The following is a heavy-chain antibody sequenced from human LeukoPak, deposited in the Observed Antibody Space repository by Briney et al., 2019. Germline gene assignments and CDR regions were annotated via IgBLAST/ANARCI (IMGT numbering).Heavy chain of an antibody. Sequence: GSLRLSCAASGFTFSTYAMHWVRQAPGKGLEWVSVIYSGGSTYYADSVKGRFTISRDNSKNTLYLQMNSLRAEDTAVYYCARGDSSGHDAFDIWGQGTMVTVSS. J-gene: IGHJ3*02. CDR1: GFTFSTYA. D-gene: IGHD6-19*01. CDR2: IYSGGST. CDR3: ARGDSSGHDAFDI. V-gene: IGHV3-53*01.